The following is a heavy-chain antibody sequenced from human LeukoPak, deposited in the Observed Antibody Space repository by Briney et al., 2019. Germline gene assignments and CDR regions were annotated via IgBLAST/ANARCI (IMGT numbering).Heavy chain of an antibody. D-gene: IGHD3-9*01. J-gene: IGHJ3*01. V-gene: IGHV3-64D*06. CDR3: VKGIDYDILTGHHS. CDR1: GFTFSSYS. CDR2: ISSNGGST. Sequence: PGGSLRLSCSASGFTFSSYSMHWVRQAPGKGLEYVSAISSNGGSTYYADSVKGRFTISRDNSKNTLYLQMSSLRAEDTAVYYCVKGIDYDILTGHHSWGQGTMVTVSS.